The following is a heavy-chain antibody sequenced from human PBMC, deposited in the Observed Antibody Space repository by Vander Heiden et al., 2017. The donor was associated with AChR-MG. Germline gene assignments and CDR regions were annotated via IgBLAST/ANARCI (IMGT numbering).Heavy chain of an antibody. CDR1: GPTFSNAW. V-gene: IGHV3-15*01. Sequence: EVQLVESGVGFVKPGGSLRVSCVASGPTFSNAWMSWVRQAPGKGLEWVGHIRSKSDGERTDYAAPVRGRFTISRDDSKTTLYLQMNSLKTEDTAVYYCTEAGYDLNWGQGTLVTVSS. J-gene: IGHJ4*02. CDR3: TEAGYDLN. CDR2: IRSKSDGERT. D-gene: IGHD5-12*01.